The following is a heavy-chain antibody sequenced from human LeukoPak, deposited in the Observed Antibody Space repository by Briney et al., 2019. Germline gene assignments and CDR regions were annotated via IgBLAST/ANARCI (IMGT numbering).Heavy chain of an antibody. V-gene: IGHV4-39*01. CDR1: GGSISSSNYY. J-gene: IGHJ4*02. Sequence: SETLSLTCTVSGGSISSSNYYWGWIRQPPGKGLEWIGTIYYRGSAYYNPSLKSRVTISVDTSKNQFSLKLSSVTAADTAVYYWVRQWMHESGAYYDFHHWGQGTLVTVST. D-gene: IGHD3-22*01. CDR3: VRQWMHESGAYYDFHH. CDR2: IYYRGSA.